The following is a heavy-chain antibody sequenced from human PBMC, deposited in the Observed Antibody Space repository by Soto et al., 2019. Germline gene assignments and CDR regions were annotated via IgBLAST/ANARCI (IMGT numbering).Heavy chain of an antibody. J-gene: IGHJ6*02. CDR2: ISAYNGNT. CDR3: ARDSNYPVVAALYGMDV. D-gene: IGHD2-15*01. V-gene: IGHV1-18*01. Sequence: ASVKVSCKASGYTFTSYGISWVRQAPGQGLEWMGWISAYNGNTNYAQKLQGRVTMTTDTSTSTAYMELRSLRSDDTAVYYCARDSNYPVVAALYGMDVWGQGTTVTVSS. CDR1: GYTFTSYG.